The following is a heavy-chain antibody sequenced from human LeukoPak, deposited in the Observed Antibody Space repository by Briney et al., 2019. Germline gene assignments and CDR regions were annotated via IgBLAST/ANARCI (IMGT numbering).Heavy chain of an antibody. CDR2: VYYTGSP. D-gene: IGHD3-22*01. Sequence: PSQTLSLTCTVSGGSISSTGHYWSRIRQHPGKGLEWIGYVYYTGSPYYNPSLKSRLTISVDTSKNQFSLKLSSVTAADTAVYYCARAPRITMIVFFDYWGQGTLVTVSS. V-gene: IGHV4-31*03. CDR1: GGSISSTGHY. CDR3: ARAPRITMIVFFDY. J-gene: IGHJ4*02.